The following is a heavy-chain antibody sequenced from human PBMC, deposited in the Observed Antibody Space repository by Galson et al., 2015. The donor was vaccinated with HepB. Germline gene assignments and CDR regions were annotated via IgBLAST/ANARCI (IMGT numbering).Heavy chain of an antibody. D-gene: IGHD3-22*01. CDR2: IGSSGSYS. Sequence: SLRLSCAASGFTLSAYDMHWIRQAPGKGLEWVSSIGSSGSYSYYADSLQGRFGVSRDNAKNSLFLQMNSLRAEDTAVYYCARERDRSDSDDAFDIWGQGTRVAVSS. V-gene: IGHV3-21*01. CDR3: ARERDRSDSDDAFDI. J-gene: IGHJ3*02. CDR1: GFTLSAYD.